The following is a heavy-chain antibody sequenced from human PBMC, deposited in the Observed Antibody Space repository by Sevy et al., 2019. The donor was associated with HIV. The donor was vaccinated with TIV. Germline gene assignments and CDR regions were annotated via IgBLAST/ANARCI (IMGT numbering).Heavy chain of an antibody. Sequence: GGSLRLSCKGSGYSFTSYWIGWVRQMPGKGLEWMGIIYPGDSDTRYSPSFQGQVTISADKSISTAYLQGSSLKASDTAMYYCARPIGYCSSTSCSTPGWFDPWGQGTLVTISS. V-gene: IGHV5-51*01. D-gene: IGHD2-2*01. J-gene: IGHJ5*02. CDR2: IYPGDSDT. CDR1: GYSFTSYW. CDR3: ARPIGYCSSTSCSTPGWFDP.